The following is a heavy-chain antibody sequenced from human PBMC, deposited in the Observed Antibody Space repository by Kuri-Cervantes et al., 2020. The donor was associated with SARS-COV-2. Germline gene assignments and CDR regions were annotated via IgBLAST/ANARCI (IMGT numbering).Heavy chain of an antibody. Sequence: GGSLRLSCAASGFTFDGYGMSWVRQAPGKGLEWVSGINWNGGSTGYADSVKGRFTISRDNSKNTLYLQMNSLRAEDTAVYYCAKGTTYYYGSGSYFFDYWGQGTLVTVSS. CDR1: GFTFDGYG. V-gene: IGHV3-20*04. CDR3: AKGTTYYYGSGSYFFDY. J-gene: IGHJ4*02. CDR2: INWNGGST. D-gene: IGHD3-10*01.